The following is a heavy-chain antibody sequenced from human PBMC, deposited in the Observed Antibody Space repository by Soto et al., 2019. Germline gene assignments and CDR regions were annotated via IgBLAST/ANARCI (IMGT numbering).Heavy chain of an antibody. D-gene: IGHD1-1*01. V-gene: IGHV3-11*01. CDR2: ISSSGSAI. CDR3: ARDLKPREALAPYYFDY. J-gene: IGHJ4*02. CDR1: GFTFSDYY. Sequence: LRLSCAASGFTFSDYYMSWIRQAPGKGLEWISYISSSGSAIYHADSVKGRFTISRDNAKNSLYLQMNGLRAEDTAVYYCARDLKPREALAPYYFDYWGQGTLVTVSS.